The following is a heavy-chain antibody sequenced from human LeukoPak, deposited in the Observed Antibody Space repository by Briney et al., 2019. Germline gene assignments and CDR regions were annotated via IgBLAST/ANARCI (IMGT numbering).Heavy chain of an antibody. D-gene: IGHD2-21*01. J-gene: IGHJ6*02. CDR2: ISYDGSNK. CDR1: GFTFSSYG. V-gene: IGHV3-30*18. Sequence: PGRSLRLSCAASGFTFSSYGMHWVRQAPGKGLEWVAVISYDGSNKYYADSVKGRFTISRDNSKNTLYLQMNSLRAEDTAVYCCAKERTNRHRTQISYYYYYYGMDVWGQGTTVTVSS. CDR3: AKERTNRHRTQISYYYYYYGMDV.